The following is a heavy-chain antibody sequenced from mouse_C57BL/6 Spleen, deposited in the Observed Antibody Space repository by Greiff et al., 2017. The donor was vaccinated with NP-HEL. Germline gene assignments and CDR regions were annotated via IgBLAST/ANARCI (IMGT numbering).Heavy chain of an antibody. V-gene: IGHV1-52*01. D-gene: IGHD2-3*01. CDR3: ARWGGYYRGFDY. CDR1: GYTFTSYW. J-gene: IGHJ2*01. CDR2: IDPSDSET. Sequence: VKLQQPGAELVRPGSSVKLSCKASGYTFTSYWMHWVKQRPIQGLEWIGNIDPSDSETHYNQKFKDKATLTVDKSSSTAYMQLSSLTSEDSAVYYCARWGGYYRGFDYWGQGTTLTVSS.